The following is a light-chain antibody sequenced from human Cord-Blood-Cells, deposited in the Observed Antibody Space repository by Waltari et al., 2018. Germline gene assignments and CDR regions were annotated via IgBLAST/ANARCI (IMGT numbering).Light chain of an antibody. V-gene: IGLV1-36*01. CDR1: SSNIGHNA. CDR2: YDD. Sequence: QSVLTQPPSVSEAPRQRVTLSCSGRSSNIGHNAVNWYQQLPGKAPKLLIYYDDLLPSGVSDRFSGSKSGTSASLAISGLQSEDESDYYCAAWDDSLNGYVFGTGTKVTVL. CDR3: AAWDDSLNGYV. J-gene: IGLJ1*01.